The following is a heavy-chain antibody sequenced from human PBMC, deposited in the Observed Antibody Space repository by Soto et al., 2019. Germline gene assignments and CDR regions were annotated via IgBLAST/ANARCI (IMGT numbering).Heavy chain of an antibody. CDR1: GGTFSSYA. V-gene: IGHV1-69*06. CDR2: IIPIFGTA. D-gene: IGHD1-20*01. Sequence: GASVKVSCKASGGTFSSYAISWVRQAPGQGLEWMGGIIPIFGTANYAQKFQGRVTITADKSTSTAYMELSSLRSEDTAVYYCARDGDITGTLVYYYYGMDVWGQGTTVTVSS. J-gene: IGHJ6*02. CDR3: ARDGDITGTLVYYYYGMDV.